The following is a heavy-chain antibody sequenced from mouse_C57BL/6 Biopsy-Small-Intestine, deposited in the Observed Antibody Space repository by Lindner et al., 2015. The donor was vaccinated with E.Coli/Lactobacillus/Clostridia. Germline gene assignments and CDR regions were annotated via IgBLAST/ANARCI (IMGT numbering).Heavy chain of an antibody. J-gene: IGHJ1*01. CDR3: ARDPRGYSYGGVHDAFDI. V-gene: IGHV1-39*01. D-gene: IGHD1-1*02. CDR1: GGTFSISA. CDR2: IIPIFGTT. Sequence: SVKVSCKASGGTFSISAFNWVRQAPGQGLEWMGGIIPIFGTTNYAQKFQGRVTITADESTSTAYMELTSLRSEDTAMYYCARDPRGYSYGGVHDAFDIWGQGTRVTVSS.